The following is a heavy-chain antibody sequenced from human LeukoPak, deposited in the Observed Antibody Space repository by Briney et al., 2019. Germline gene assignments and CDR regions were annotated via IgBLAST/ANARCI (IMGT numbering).Heavy chain of an antibody. CDR3: ARDGSRDGYNRAFDI. Sequence: GTSVKVSCKASGFTFTSSAMQWVRQARGQRLEWIGWIVVGSGNTNYAQKFQERVTITRDMSTSTAYMELSSLRSEDTAVYYCARDGSRDGYNRAFDIWGQGTMVTVSS. CDR2: IVVGSGNT. V-gene: IGHV1-58*02. J-gene: IGHJ3*02. D-gene: IGHD5-24*01. CDR1: GFTFTSSA.